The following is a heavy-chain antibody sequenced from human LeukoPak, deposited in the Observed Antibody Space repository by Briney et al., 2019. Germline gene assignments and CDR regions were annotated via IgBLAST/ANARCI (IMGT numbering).Heavy chain of an antibody. CDR2: ISPNSGGT. V-gene: IGHV1-2*06. D-gene: IGHD2-15*01. J-gene: IGHJ4*02. CDR3: ARISARYCSGGSCGFGLAWDY. Sequence: ASVKVSCKASGYTFTGYYMHWVRQAPGQGLEWMGRISPNSGGTNYAQKFQGRVTMTRDTSISTAYMELSRLRSDDTAVYYCARISARYCSGGSCGFGLAWDYWGQGTLVTVSS. CDR1: GYTFTGYY.